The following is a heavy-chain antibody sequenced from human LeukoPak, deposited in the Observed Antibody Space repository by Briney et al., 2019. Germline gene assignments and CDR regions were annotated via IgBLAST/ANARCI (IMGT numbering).Heavy chain of an antibody. J-gene: IGHJ4*02. V-gene: IGHV3-9*01. D-gene: IGHD6-13*01. CDR1: GFTVSGDY. CDR3: AKDKYSSSWYAAHIDY. Sequence: PGGSLRLSCAVSGFTVSGDYMSWVRQAPGKGLEWVSGISWNSGSIGYADSVKGRFTISRDDAKNSLYLQMNSLRAEDTALYYCAKDKYSSSWYAAHIDYWGQGTLVTVSS. CDR2: ISWNSGSI.